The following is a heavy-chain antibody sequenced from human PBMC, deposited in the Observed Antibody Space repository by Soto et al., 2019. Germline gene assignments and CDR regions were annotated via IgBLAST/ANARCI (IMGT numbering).Heavy chain of an antibody. CDR2: IYYSGST. D-gene: IGHD3-16*01. CDR3: ARHLQGGRITFGGVPTNWFDP. V-gene: IGHV4-59*08. J-gene: IGHJ5*02. CDR1: GGSISSYY. Sequence: SETLSLTCTVSGGSISSYYWSWIRQPPGKGLEWIGYIYYSGSTNYNPSLKSRVTISVDTSKNQFSLKLSSVTAADTAVYYCARHLQGGRITFGGVPTNWFDPRGQGTLVTVSS.